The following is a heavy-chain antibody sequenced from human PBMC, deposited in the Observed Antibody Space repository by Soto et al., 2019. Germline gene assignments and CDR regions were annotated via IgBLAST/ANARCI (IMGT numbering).Heavy chain of an antibody. V-gene: IGHV1-69*01. J-gene: IGHJ6*02. CDR3: ARDSEGIVVVPAAPYGMDV. CDR2: IIPIFGTA. D-gene: IGHD2-2*01. Sequence: QVQLVQSGAEVKKPGSSVKVSCKASGGTFSSYAISWVRQAPGQGLEWMGGIIPIFGTANYAQKFQGRVTITADESTSTAYMELSSLRSEDTAVYYCARDSEGIVVVPAAPYGMDVWGHGTTVTVSS. CDR1: GGTFSSYA.